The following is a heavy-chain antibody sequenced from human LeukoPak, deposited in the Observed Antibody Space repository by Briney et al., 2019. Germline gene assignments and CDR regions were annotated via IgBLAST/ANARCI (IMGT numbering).Heavy chain of an antibody. V-gene: IGHV4-59*01. Sequence: PSETLSLTCAVYGGSFSGYYWSWIRQPPGKGLEWIGYIYYSGSTNYNPSLKSRVTISVDTSKNQFSLNLSSVTAADTAVHYCARGGLWFGGTLPLHTDPLDYWGQGTLVTVSS. CDR2: IYYSGST. CDR3: ARGGLWFGGTLPLHTDPLDY. CDR1: GGSFSGYY. D-gene: IGHD3-10*01. J-gene: IGHJ4*02.